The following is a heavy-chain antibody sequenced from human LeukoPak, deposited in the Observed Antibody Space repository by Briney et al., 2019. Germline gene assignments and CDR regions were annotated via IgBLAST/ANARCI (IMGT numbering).Heavy chain of an antibody. Sequence: GGSLRLSCAASGFTFDDYGMSWVRQAPGKGLEWVSGINWNGGSTGYADSVKGRFTISRDNAKNSLYLQMNSLRAEDSAVYYCARVGDDYNEYVDYWGQGTLVTVSS. CDR3: ARVGDDYNEYVDY. D-gene: IGHD5-24*01. V-gene: IGHV3-20*04. J-gene: IGHJ4*02. CDR1: GFTFDDYG. CDR2: INWNGGST.